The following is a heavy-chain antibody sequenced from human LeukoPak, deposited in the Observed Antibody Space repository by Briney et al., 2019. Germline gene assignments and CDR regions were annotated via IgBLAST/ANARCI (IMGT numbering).Heavy chain of an antibody. CDR3: AKDSTVMPGGYYGMDG. CDR1: GFTFSSYE. V-gene: IGHV3-48*03. Sequence: PGGSLRLSCAASGFTFSSYEMNWVRQAPGKGLEWVSYISSSGSTIYYADSVKGRFTISRDNSKNTLYLQMNSLRAEDTALYYCAKDSTVMPGGYYGMDGWGQGTTVTVSS. J-gene: IGHJ6*02. CDR2: ISSSGSTI. D-gene: IGHD4-17*01.